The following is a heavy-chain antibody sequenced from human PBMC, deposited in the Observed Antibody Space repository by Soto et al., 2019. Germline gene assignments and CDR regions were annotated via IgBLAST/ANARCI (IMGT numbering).Heavy chain of an antibody. J-gene: IGHJ4*02. CDR2: ISYAGSNK. D-gene: IGHD6-13*01. CDR1: GFTFSTYD. Sequence: QVQLVESGGGVVQPGRSLRLSCAASGFTFSTYDTHWVRQAPGKGLEWVAVISYAGSNKYYQDSVKGRFTISRDNSKNTLYLQMNSLRAEDTAVYYCARGYSSSSAAFDYWGQGTLVTVSS. CDR3: ARGYSSSSAAFDY. V-gene: IGHV3-30-3*01.